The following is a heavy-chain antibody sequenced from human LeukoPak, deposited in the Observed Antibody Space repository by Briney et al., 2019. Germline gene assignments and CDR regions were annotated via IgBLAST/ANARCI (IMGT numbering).Heavy chain of an antibody. CDR1: GFTFSSYE. J-gene: IGHJ5*02. D-gene: IGHD1-1*01. CDR2: ISSSASTI. V-gene: IGHV3-48*03. Sequence: GGSLRLSCAASGFTFSSYEMNWVRQAPGKGLEWVSFISSSASTIYYADSVKGRFTISRDNAKNSLYLRMNSLRAEDTAVYYCARVRTTWFDPWGQGTLVTVSS. CDR3: ARVRTTWFDP.